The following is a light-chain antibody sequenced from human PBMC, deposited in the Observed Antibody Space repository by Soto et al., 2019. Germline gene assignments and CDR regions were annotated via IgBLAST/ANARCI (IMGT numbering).Light chain of an antibody. CDR1: QGISSY. CDR3: QHLNSYPKT. J-gene: IGKJ5*01. V-gene: IGKV1-9*01. Sequence: IHFTLSPSSLSASVGDRVTITCRASQGISSYLAWYQQKPVKAPKLLIYAASTLQSGVPSRFSGSGSGTDFTLTISSLQPEDSVTYFCQHLNSYPKTFGQGTRLE. CDR2: AAS.